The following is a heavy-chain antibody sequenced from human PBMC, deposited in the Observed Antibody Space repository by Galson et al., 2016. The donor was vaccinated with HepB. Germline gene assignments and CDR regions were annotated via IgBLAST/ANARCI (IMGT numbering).Heavy chain of an antibody. V-gene: IGHV3-30-3*01. D-gene: IGHD1-7*01. Sequence: SLRLSCAASDSSFSRYAMHWVRQSPDKGLGWVAVITFDGSNKYYADSMKGRFSISRDNSKNTLYLEMNSLRTEDAAVYYCASNTYSYDKTGTHYVNFFHYWGQGTRVTVSS. CDR3: ASNTYSYDKTGTHYVNFFHY. J-gene: IGHJ4*02. CDR1: DSSFSRYA. CDR2: ITFDGSNK.